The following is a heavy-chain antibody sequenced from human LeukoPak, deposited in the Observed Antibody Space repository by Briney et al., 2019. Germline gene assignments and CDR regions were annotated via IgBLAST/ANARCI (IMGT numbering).Heavy chain of an antibody. Sequence: PSKTLSLTCTVSGDSITNNNCYWGWVRQPPGKGLEWIASIYYSGSSYYNPSLKSRVTMSVDTSKNQFSLKLSSVTAADTAVYYCARGRAYFDWGQGTLVTVSS. V-gene: IGHV4-39*07. CDR1: GDSITNNNCY. CDR2: IYYSGSS. CDR3: ARGRAYFD. D-gene: IGHD3-9*01. J-gene: IGHJ4*02.